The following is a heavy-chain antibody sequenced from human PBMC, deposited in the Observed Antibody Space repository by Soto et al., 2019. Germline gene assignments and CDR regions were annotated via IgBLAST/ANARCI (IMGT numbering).Heavy chain of an antibody. CDR3: ARLIVVVPAAQYYFDY. CDR1: GGSISSYY. CDR2: IYYSGST. V-gene: IGHV4-59*08. Sequence: PSETLSLTCTVSGGSISSYYWSWIRQPPGKGLKWIGYIYYSGSTNYNPSLKSRVTISVDTSKNQFSLKLSSVTAADTAVYYCARLIVVVPAAQYYFDYWGQGTLVTVS. D-gene: IGHD2-2*01. J-gene: IGHJ4*02.